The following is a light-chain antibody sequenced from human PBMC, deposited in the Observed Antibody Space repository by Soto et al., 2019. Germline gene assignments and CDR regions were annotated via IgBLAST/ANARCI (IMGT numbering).Light chain of an antibody. J-gene: IGKJ1*01. CDR1: HSISRY. Sequence: DIQMTQSPSSLSASVGDRVTITCRASHSISRYLNWYQQKPGKAPKLLIYVASSLQSGVPSRFSGSGSGTDFSLQPEDFATYSCQQTYTTPETFGQGTKVEIK. CDR2: VAS. V-gene: IGKV1-39*01. CDR3: QQTYTTPET.